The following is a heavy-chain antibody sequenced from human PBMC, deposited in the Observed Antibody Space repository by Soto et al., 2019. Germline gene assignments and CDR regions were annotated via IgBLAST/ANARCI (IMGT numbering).Heavy chain of an antibody. Sequence: EMQLLVSGGGLVQPGGSLRLSCAASGFPFSSYAMSWVRQAPGKGLEWVSGISGSGGLTYYADSVKGRFTISRDNSKNPLYLQMNSLIADDTAVYYCAKSLSASPNYFFDYRGQGTLVSVSS. CDR1: GFPFSSYA. J-gene: IGHJ4*02. CDR2: ISGSGGLT. V-gene: IGHV3-23*01. CDR3: AKSLSASPNYFFDY.